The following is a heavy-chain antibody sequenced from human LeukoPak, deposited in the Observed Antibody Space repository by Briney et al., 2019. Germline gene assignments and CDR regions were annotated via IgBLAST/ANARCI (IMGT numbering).Heavy chain of an antibody. J-gene: IGHJ6*02. CDR3: ARDLGGYSYGYRYYGLDV. CDR2: ISSSSSYI. V-gene: IGHV3-21*01. D-gene: IGHD5-18*01. Sequence: GGSLRLSCAASGFTFSSYNMNWVRQAPGKGPEWVSSISSSSSYIYYADSVKGRFTISRDNAKNSLYLQMNSLRAEDTAVYYCARDLGGYSYGYRYYGLDVWGQGTTVTVSS. CDR1: GFTFSSYN.